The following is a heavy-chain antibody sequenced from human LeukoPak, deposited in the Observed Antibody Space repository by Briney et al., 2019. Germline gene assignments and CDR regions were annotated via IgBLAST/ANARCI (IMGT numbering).Heavy chain of an antibody. D-gene: IGHD3-16*02. J-gene: IGHJ4*02. CDR3: ARVMITFGGVIVTIDY. Sequence: ASVKVSCKASGYTFTSYGISWVRQAPGQGLEWMGWISAYNGNTNYAQKLQGRVTMTTDTSTSTAYMELRSLGSDDTAVYYCARVMITFGGVIVTIDYWGQGTLVTVSS. V-gene: IGHV1-18*01. CDR2: ISAYNGNT. CDR1: GYTFTSYG.